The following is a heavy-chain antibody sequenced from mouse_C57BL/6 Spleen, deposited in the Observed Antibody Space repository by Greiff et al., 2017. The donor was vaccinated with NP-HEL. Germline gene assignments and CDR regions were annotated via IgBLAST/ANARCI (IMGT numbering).Heavy chain of an antibody. V-gene: IGHV1-80*01. CDR3: AGKPVYFED. J-gene: IGHJ2*01. CDR2: IYPGDGET. CDR1: GYAFSSYW. Sequence: VQLQQSGAELVKPGASVKMSCKASGYAFSSYWMHWVKQRPGQGLEWIGQIYPGDGETNYTAKFKGKATMTADTSSNTAYMQLSLLTAEDSAVYCCAGKPVYFEDWGQGTTLTVSS.